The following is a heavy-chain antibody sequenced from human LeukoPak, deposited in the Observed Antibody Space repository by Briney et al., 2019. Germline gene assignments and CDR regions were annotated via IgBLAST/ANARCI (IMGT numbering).Heavy chain of an antibody. CDR3: ARAGGSSWADY. V-gene: IGHV3-74*01. J-gene: IGHJ4*02. CDR2: IGPDGTGA. Sequence: GGSLRLSCVASGFTFNTYWMDWVRQAPGKGLIWVSRIGPDGTGADYADSVKGRFTITRDNAKNSVYLQMNSLRAEDTAVYYCARAGGSSWADYWGQGTLVTVSS. CDR1: GFTFNTYW. D-gene: IGHD6-13*01.